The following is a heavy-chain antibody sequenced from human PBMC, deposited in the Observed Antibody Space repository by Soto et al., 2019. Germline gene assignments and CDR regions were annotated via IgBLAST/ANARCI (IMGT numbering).Heavy chain of an antibody. Sequence: SETLSLTCTVSGGSISSYYWSWIRQPPGKGLEWIGYIYYSGSTNYNPSLKSRVTISVDSSKNQFSLKLSSVTAADTAVYYCARDRRGGYDFWSGFPFTDVWGQGTTVTVSS. V-gene: IGHV4-59*01. D-gene: IGHD3-3*01. CDR2: IYYSGST. J-gene: IGHJ6*02. CDR1: GGSISSYY. CDR3: ARDRRGGYDFWSGFPFTDV.